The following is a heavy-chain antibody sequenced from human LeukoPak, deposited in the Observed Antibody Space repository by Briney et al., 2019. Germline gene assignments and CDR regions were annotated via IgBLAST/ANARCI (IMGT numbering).Heavy chain of an antibody. D-gene: IGHD3-16*01. Sequence: SVKVSCKASGGTFSSYAINWVRQAPGQGLEWMGGIIPIFGTANYAQKFQGRVTITADESTSTAYMELSSLRSEDTAVYYCARTKKEGDNGAFDIWGQGTMVTVSS. CDR1: GGTFSSYA. CDR3: ARTKKEGDNGAFDI. J-gene: IGHJ3*02. V-gene: IGHV1-69*13. CDR2: IIPIFGTA.